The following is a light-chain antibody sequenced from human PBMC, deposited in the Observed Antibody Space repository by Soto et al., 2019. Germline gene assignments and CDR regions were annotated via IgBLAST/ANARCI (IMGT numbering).Light chain of an antibody. V-gene: IGKV1-5*03. J-gene: IGKJ2*01. CDR1: QSISSW. CDR2: KPS. CDR3: KQYQTYPYT. Sequence: DIQMTQSPPTLSASVGYRVTITCRASQSISSWLAWYQQNPGKAPKLLMSKPSSLESGVPSRFSGSGSGTEFPLTISSLHPDDFATYYCKQYQTYPYTFVQGTKLGIK.